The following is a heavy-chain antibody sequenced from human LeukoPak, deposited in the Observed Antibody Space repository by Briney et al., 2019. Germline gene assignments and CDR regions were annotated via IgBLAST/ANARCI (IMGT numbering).Heavy chain of an antibody. V-gene: IGHV4-4*09. CDR1: AASISNYY. J-gene: IGHJ4*02. Sequence: SETLSLTCAVSAASISNYYWSWLRQAPGKGLEWIGYISTSGSTNYNPSLKSRVSISLDTSKNRFSLNLNFVTAADTAVYYCASPRSGYRYTFDYWGQGALVTVSS. CDR2: ISTSGST. CDR3: ASPRSGYRYTFDY. D-gene: IGHD3-22*01.